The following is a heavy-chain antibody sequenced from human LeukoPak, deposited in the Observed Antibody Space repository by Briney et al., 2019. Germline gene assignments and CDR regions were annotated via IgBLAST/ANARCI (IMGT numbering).Heavy chain of an antibody. CDR3: ARDLDSSSWYYFDY. Sequence: ASVKVSCKASGYTFTGYCMHWVRQAPGQGLEWMGRINPSSGGTNYAQKFQGRVTMTRDTSISTAYMELSRLRSDDTAVYYCARDLDSSSWYYFDYWGQGTLVTVSS. D-gene: IGHD6-13*01. V-gene: IGHV1-2*06. CDR2: INPSSGGT. J-gene: IGHJ4*02. CDR1: GYTFTGYC.